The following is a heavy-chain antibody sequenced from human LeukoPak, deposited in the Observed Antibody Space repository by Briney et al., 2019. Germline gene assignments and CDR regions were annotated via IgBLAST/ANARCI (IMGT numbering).Heavy chain of an antibody. CDR1: GFTFSIYW. J-gene: IGHJ5*02. CDR3: TRHVGHEYYGDYVFWFDP. V-gene: IGHV3-7*03. D-gene: IGHD4-17*01. Sequence: GGSLRLSCAASGFTFSIYWMSWVRQAPGKGLEWVANIEQDGSEKYYVDSVKGRFTISRDNAKNSLYLQMNSLRAEDTAVYYCTRHVGHEYYGDYVFWFDPWGQGTLVTVSS. CDR2: IEQDGSEK.